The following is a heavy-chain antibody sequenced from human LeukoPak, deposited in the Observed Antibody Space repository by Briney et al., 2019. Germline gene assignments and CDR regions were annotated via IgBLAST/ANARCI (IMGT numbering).Heavy chain of an antibody. D-gene: IGHD6-13*01. CDR3: AREAIAAAGANWFDP. CDR1: GYTFTSYG. CDR2: ISAYNGNT. Sequence: ASVKVFCKASGYTFTSYGISWVRQAPGQGLEWMGWISAYNGNTNYAQKLQGRVTMTTDTSTSTAYMELRSLRSDDTAVYYCAREAIAAAGANWFDPWGQGTLVTVSS. J-gene: IGHJ5*02. V-gene: IGHV1-18*01.